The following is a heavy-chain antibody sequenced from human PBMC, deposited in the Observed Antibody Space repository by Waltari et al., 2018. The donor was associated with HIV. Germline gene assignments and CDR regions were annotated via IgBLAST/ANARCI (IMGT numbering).Heavy chain of an antibody. CDR1: GYTFTSYG. V-gene: IGHV1-18*01. CDR3: LRADILTGHYISDF. D-gene: IGHD3-9*01. J-gene: IGHJ4*02. Sequence: QVQLLQSGDEVKEPGAAVKVSCQTSGYTFTSYGISWVRQAHGQGLEWLGWISTSKGTTNYARKVQGRVSLTIDTSTTTAFMQLRSLASDDTAIYYCLRADILTGHYISDFWGQGTLVTVSS. CDR2: ISTSKGTT.